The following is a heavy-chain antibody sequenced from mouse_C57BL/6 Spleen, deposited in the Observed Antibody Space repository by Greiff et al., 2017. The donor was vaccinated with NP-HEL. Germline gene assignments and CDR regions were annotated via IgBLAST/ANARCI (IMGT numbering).Heavy chain of an antibody. V-gene: IGHV1-76*01. J-gene: IGHJ2*01. Sequence: QVQLQQSGAELVRPGASVKLSCKASGYTFTDYYINWVKQRPGQGLEWIARIYPGSGNTYYNEKFKGKATLTAEKSSSTAYMQLSSLTSEDSAVYYGARGGYIDYWGQGTTLTVSS. CDR1: GYTFTDYY. CDR2: IYPGSGNT. CDR3: ARGGYIDY.